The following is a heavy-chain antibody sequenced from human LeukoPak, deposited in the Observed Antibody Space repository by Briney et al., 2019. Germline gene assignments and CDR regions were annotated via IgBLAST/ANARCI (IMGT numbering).Heavy chain of an antibody. Sequence: SGGSLRLSCAASGFTFSSYSMTWVRQSPGKGLEWVAIIKQEGSEKHYVDSVKGRFTISRDNAKNSVHLQMNSLRVEDTAVYYCARWGRSWDVAYWGQGNLVTVSS. V-gene: IGHV3-7*01. CDR1: GFTFSSYS. CDR2: IKQEGSEK. D-gene: IGHD3-16*01. CDR3: ARWGRSWDVAY. J-gene: IGHJ4*02.